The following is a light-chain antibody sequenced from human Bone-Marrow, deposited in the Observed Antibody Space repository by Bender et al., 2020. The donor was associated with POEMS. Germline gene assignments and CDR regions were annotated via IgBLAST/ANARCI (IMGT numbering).Light chain of an antibody. CDR1: SSDVGVDNT. Sequence: HSALTQPASVSGSPGQSITISCTGTSSDVGVDNTVSWYQQSPDKAPKLYIFDVSSRPAGVSSRFSGSKSGNAASLTIFRRQPNDEAGYDCLSYRSSSTCYVFGSGTQVTVL. V-gene: IGLV2-14*01. CDR3: LSYRSSSTCYV. CDR2: DVS. J-gene: IGLJ1*01.